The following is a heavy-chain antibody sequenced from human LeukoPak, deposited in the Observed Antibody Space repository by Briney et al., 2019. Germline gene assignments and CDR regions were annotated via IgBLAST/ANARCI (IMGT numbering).Heavy chain of an antibody. CDR1: GHTFTSYG. J-gene: IGHJ4*02. D-gene: IGHD3-22*01. CDR2: ISAYNGNT. CDR3: ARGGGRPYYYDSSGYYCDY. Sequence: ASVKVSCKASGHTFTSYGITWVRQAPGQGLEWMGWISAYNGNTNYAQKLQGRVTMTTDTSTSTAYMELRSLRSDDTAVYYCARGGGRPYYYDSSGYYCDYWGQGTLVTVSS. V-gene: IGHV1-18*01.